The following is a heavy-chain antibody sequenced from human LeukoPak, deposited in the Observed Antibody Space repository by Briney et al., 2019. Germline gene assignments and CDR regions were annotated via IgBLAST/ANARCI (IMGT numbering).Heavy chain of an antibody. J-gene: IGHJ5*02. CDR3: ARAVFKRDTIFGVVVQRINTWFDP. Sequence: SQTLSLTCTVSGGSISTGGYYWNWIRQHPGKGLEWIGYIYYSGSTHYNPSLRSRVTISIDTSKNQFSLKLSSVTAADTAVYYCARAVFKRDTIFGVVVQRINTWFDPWGQGTLVTVSS. D-gene: IGHD3-3*01. CDR1: GGSISTGGYY. CDR2: IYYSGST. V-gene: IGHV4-31*03.